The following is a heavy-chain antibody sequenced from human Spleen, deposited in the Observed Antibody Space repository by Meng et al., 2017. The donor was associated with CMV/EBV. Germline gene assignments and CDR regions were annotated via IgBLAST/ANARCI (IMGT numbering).Heavy chain of an antibody. CDR3: ARASITIFGVVKVYFDY. J-gene: IGHJ4*02. CDR2: ISGYSTTI. Sequence: GESLKISCAASGFTFSDYYMSWIRQAPGKGLEWISYISGYSTTIYYADSVRGRFTISRDNAKNSLYLQMNSLRAEDTAVYYCARASITIFGVVKVYFDYWGQGTLVTVSS. V-gene: IGHV3-11*04. D-gene: IGHD3-3*01. CDR1: GFTFSDYY.